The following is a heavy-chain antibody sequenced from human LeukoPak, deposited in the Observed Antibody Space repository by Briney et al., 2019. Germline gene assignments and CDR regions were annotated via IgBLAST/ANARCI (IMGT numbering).Heavy chain of an antibody. J-gene: IGHJ5*02. CDR1: GGSISSGGYY. CDR3: ASAYYYGSSWFDP. V-gene: IGHV4-31*03. D-gene: IGHD3-10*01. Sequence: SQTLSLTCTVSGGSISSGGYYWSWIRQHPGKGLEWIGYIYYSGSTYYNPSLKSRVTISVDTSKNQFSLKLSSVTAADTAVYYRASAYYYGSSWFDPWGQGTLVTVSS. CDR2: IYYSGST.